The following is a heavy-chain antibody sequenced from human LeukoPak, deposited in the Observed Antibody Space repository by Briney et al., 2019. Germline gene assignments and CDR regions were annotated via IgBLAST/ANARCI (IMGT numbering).Heavy chain of an antibody. D-gene: IGHD2-8*02. J-gene: IGHJ4*02. CDR2: INSDGSST. Sequence: PGGSLRLSCAASGFTFSSYAVSWVRQAPGKGLVWVSRINSDGSSTNYADSVKGRFTISRDNAKNTLHLQMNSLRAEDTATYYCAKSPRASYWPGYFDYWGQGTLVTVSS. CDR1: GFTFSSYA. V-gene: IGHV3-74*01. CDR3: AKSPRASYWPGYFDY.